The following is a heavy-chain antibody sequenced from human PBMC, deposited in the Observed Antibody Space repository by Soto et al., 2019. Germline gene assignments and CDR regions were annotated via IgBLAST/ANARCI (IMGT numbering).Heavy chain of an antibody. Sequence: EVQLLESGGGLGQPGGSLGHSCTASGFTFRKYAMSWVRQAPGKGLEWISGISDSDDDTYYADSVRGRFTISRDNSKNTLYLQINSLRCDDTAVYYCAKDGGVSARYFDTWGQCTLVTVSS. CDR1: GFTFRKYA. CDR3: AKDGGVSARYFDT. CDR2: ISDSDDDT. J-gene: IGHJ4*02. D-gene: IGHD2-8*01. V-gene: IGHV3-23*01.